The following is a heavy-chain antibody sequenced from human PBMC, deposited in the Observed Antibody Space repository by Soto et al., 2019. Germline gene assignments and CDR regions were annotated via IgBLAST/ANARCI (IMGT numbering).Heavy chain of an antibody. V-gene: IGHV3-43*01. CDR2: ISWDGGSK. Sequence: PGGSLRLSCAASGFTFDDYTMHWVRQAPGKGLEWVSLISWDGGSKYYADSVKGRFTISRDNAKNTLYLQMNSLRAEDTAVYYCARALSLSVTLLYWYFDLWGRGTLVTVSS. CDR1: GFTFDDYT. D-gene: IGHD4-17*01. J-gene: IGHJ2*01. CDR3: ARALSLSVTLLYWYFDL.